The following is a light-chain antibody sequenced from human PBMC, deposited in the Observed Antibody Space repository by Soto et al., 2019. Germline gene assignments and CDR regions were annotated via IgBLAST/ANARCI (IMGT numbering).Light chain of an antibody. CDR2: AAS. CDR3: QQSYTTPFIT. Sequence: DIQLTQSPSSLYASVGDRVTITCRASQSISSYLNWYQQKPGKAPKVLIYAASTLQSGVPSRFRGSGSGTEFTLTSSSLQPEDFATYYCQQSYTTPFITFGQGTRLEIK. V-gene: IGKV1-39*01. J-gene: IGKJ5*01. CDR1: QSISSY.